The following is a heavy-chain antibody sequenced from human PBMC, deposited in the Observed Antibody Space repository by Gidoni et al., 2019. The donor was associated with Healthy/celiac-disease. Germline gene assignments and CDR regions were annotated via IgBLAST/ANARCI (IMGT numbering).Heavy chain of an antibody. D-gene: IGHD6-13*01. CDR1: GFTFSSYG. J-gene: IGHJ4*02. Sequence: QVQLVASGGGVVQPGRSLRLSFAASGFTFSSYGMHWVRQAPGKGLEWGAVIWYDGSNKYYADSVKGRFTISRDNSKNTLYLQMNSLRAEDTAVYYCARDESIAAAGRIFDYWGQGTLVTVSS. V-gene: IGHV3-33*01. CDR3: ARDESIAAAGRIFDY. CDR2: IWYDGSNK.